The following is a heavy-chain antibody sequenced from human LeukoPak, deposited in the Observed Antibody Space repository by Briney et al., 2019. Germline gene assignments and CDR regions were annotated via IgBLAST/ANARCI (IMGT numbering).Heavy chain of an antibody. CDR3: ARDMPSITMIVVPFDY. D-gene: IGHD3-22*01. J-gene: IGHJ4*02. V-gene: IGHV3-7*01. CDR1: GFSFTNYC. Sequence: PGGSLRLSCTTSGFSFTNYCMTWVRQAPGKGLEWVANIRQNGRGKDYVASVKGRFTISRDNANNSLFLQMNSLRAEDTAVYYCARDMPSITMIVVPFDYWGQGTLVTVSS. CDR2: IRQNGRGK.